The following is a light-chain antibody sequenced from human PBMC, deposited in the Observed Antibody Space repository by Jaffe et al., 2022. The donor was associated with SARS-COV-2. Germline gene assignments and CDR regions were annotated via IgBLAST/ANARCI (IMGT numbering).Light chain of an antibody. CDR2: GAS. CDR3: QQFGSSPPWT. J-gene: IGKJ1*01. CDR1: QSVSSNY. V-gene: IGKV3-20*01. Sequence: EIVLAQSPATLSLSPGESATLSCRASQSVSSNYLAWYQQKPGQAPRLLIYGASSRATGIPDRFSGSGSGTDFTLTISRLEPEDFAVYYCQQFGSSPPWTFGQGTKVEVK.